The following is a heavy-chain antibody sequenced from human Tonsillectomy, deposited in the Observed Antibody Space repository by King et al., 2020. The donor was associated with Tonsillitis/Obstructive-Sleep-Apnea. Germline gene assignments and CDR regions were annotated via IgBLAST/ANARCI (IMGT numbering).Heavy chain of an antibody. Sequence: VQLVESGGGVVQPGRSLRLSCAASGFTFSSYAMHWVRQAPGKGLEWVAVISYDGSNKYYADSVKGRFTISRDNSKNTLYLQMNSLRAEDTAVYYCAREEWLQLRYAIDYWGQGTLVTVSS. CDR1: GFTFSSYA. CDR3: AREEWLQLRYAIDY. V-gene: IGHV3-30*04. J-gene: IGHJ4*02. CDR2: ISYDGSNK. D-gene: IGHD5-24*01.